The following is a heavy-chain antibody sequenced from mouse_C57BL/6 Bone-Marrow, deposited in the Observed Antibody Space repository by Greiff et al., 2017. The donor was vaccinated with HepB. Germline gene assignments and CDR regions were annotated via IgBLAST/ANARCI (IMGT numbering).Heavy chain of an antibody. V-gene: IGHV6-6*01. Sequence: DVHLVESGGGLVQPGGSMKLSCAASGFTFSDAWMDWVRQSPEKGLEWVAEIRNKANNHATYYAESVKGRFTISRDDSKSSVYLQMNSLRAEDTGIYYCTRPGAIYYGNYVPFAYWGQGTLVTVSA. D-gene: IGHD2-1*01. J-gene: IGHJ3*01. CDR3: TRPGAIYYGNYVPFAY. CDR1: GFTFSDAW. CDR2: IRNKANNHAT.